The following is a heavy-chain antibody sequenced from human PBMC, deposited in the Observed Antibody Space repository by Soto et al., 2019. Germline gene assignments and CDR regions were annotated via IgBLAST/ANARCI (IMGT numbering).Heavy chain of an antibody. CDR1: GGTFSSYA. V-gene: IGHV1-69*13. D-gene: IGHD2-15*01. CDR2: IIPIFGTA. CDR3: ARGRYCSGGSCYFWFDP. J-gene: IGHJ5*02. Sequence: SVKVSCKASGGTFSSYAISWVRQAPGQGLEWMGGIIPIFGTANYAQKFQGRVTITADESTSTAYMELSSLRSEDTAVYYCARGRYCSGGSCYFWFDPWGQGTLVTVSS.